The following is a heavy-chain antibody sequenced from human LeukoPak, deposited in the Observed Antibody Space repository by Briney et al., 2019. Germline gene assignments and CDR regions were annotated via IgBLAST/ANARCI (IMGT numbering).Heavy chain of an antibody. CDR3: AREVIGGNSA. D-gene: IGHD4-23*01. V-gene: IGHV3-21*01. CDR1: GFSFNSYD. CDR2: ISSSSSYI. J-gene: IGHJ4*02. Sequence: GGALRLSCAASGFSFNSYDMNWVRQAPGKGLEWVSSISSSSSYIYYADSVKGRFTISRDNAKNSLYLQMNSLRAEDTAVYYCAREVIGGNSAWGRGSPVTVSS.